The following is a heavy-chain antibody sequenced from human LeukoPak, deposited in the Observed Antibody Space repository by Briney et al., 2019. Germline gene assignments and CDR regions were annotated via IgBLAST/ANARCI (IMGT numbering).Heavy chain of an antibody. D-gene: IGHD6-13*01. V-gene: IGHV4-39*01. J-gene: IGHJ6*02. Sequence: SETLSLTCTVSGGSISSSSYYWGWIRQPPGKGLEWIGSIYYSGSTCYNPSLKSRVTISVDTSKNQYSLKLSSVTAADTAVYYCARTHISAAGTWRYYYYGMDVWGQGTTVTVSS. CDR2: IYYSGST. CDR1: GGSISSSSYY. CDR3: ARTHISAAGTWRYYYYGMDV.